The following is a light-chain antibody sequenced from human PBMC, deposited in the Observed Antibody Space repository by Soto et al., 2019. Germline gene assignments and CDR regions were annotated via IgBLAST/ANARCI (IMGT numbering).Light chain of an antibody. J-gene: IGLJ2*01. CDR1: SSNVGSYNL. Sequence: QSVLTQPASVSGSPGQSITISCTGTSSNVGSYNLVSWYRQHPGEGPKLMLYEGTRRPSGVSSRFSGSKSGNTASLTISGLQAGDEADYYCCSYAGDDTMIFGGGTKVTVL. CDR3: CSYAGDDTMI. V-gene: IGLV2-23*01. CDR2: EGT.